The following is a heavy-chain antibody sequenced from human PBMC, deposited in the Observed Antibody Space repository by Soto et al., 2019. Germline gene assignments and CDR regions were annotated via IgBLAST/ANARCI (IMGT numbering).Heavy chain of an antibody. V-gene: IGHV1-69*01. CDR1: GGTFSSYA. CDR3: ARDQDYYDSSGTTYYFDY. CDR2: IIPIFGTA. Sequence: QVQLVQSGAEVKKPGSSVKVSCKASGGTFSSYAISWVQQAPGQGLEWMGGIIPIFGTANYAQKFQGRVTITADESTSTAYMELSSLRSEDTAVYYCARDQDYYDSSGTTYYFDYWGQGTLVTVSS. D-gene: IGHD3-22*01. J-gene: IGHJ4*02.